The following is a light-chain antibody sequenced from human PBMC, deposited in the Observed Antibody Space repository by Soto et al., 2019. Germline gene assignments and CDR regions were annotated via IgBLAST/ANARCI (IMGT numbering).Light chain of an antibody. CDR2: GNS. V-gene: IGLV1-40*01. CDR3: QSYDTSLSGVV. Sequence: QSVLTQPPSVSGAPGQRVTISCTGSSSNIGAGYDIHWYQHLPGTVPKLLIYGNSNRPSGVPDRFSGSKSGTSASLAITGLQAEDDADYYCQSYDTSLSGVVFGGGTKLTVL. CDR1: SSNIGAGYD. J-gene: IGLJ2*01.